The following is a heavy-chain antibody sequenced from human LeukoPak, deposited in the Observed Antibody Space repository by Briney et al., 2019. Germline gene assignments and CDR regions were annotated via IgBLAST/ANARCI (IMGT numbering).Heavy chain of an antibody. CDR2: IYYSGST. CDR1: GGSISSYY. D-gene: IGHD2-8*01. V-gene: IGHV4-59*01. Sequence: SETLSLTCTVSGGSISSYYWSWIREPPGKGLEWIGYIYYSGSTNYNPYLKSRVTISVDTSKNQFSLKLSSVTAADTAVYYCATYTNRLHYWGQGTLVTVSS. J-gene: IGHJ4*02. CDR3: ATYTNRLHY.